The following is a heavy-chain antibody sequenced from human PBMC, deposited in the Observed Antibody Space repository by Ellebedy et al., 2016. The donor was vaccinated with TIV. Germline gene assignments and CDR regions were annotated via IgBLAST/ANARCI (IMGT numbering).Heavy chain of an antibody. V-gene: IGHV3-74*01. CDR2: IYTDGSST. Sequence: GESLKISCAASGFTFSRYWMHWVRQAPGKGLEWVSRIYTDGSSTNYEDSVKGRFTISRDNAKNTLYLQMNSLRAEDTAVYYCARDDDPNSGYDPYYYFDLWGRGTLVTVSS. D-gene: IGHD5-12*01. CDR3: ARDDDPNSGYDPYYYFDL. CDR1: GFTFSRYW. J-gene: IGHJ2*01.